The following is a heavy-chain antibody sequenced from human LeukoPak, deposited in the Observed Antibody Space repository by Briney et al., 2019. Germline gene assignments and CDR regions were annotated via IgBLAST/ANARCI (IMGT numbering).Heavy chain of an antibody. CDR1: GGTTSSYY. V-gene: IGHV4-59*08. D-gene: IGHD5-18*01. J-gene: IGHJ6*02. CDR3: ARRRDTGYGMDV. Sequence: SETLSLTCTVSGGTTSSYYWSWIRQPLGKGLEWIGFVYHSGTTSYNPSLKSRVTISLDTSKNQLSLRLSSVTATDTAVYYCARRRDTGYGMDVWGQGTTVTVSS. CDR2: VYHSGTT.